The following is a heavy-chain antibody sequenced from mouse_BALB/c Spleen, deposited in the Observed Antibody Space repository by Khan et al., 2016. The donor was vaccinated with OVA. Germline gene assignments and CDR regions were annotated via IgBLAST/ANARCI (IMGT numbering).Heavy chain of an antibody. V-gene: IGHV3-2*02. J-gene: IGHJ2*02. CDR1: GYSITSDYA. D-gene: IGHD1-1*01. Sequence: LQQSGPGLVKPSQSLSLTCTVTGYSITSDYAWNWIRQFPGNKLEWMGFISYSGNTKYNPSLKSRISITRDTSRNQFFLQLNSVTIEDTATYYGARIYGGDFDYWGQGTSLTVAS. CDR2: ISYSGNT. CDR3: ARIYGGDFDY.